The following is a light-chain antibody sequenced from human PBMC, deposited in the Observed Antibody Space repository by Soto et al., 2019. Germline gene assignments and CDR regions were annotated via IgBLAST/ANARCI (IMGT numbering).Light chain of an antibody. Sequence: DILMTQSPSSLSASVGDRVTITCRASQSISNYLNWYQQKPGKAPKLLMYAASSLQSGVPSRFGGSGSGTDFTLTISSLQPEDFATYYCQQSYSTPRTFGQGTKVEIK. CDR1: QSISNY. CDR2: AAS. CDR3: QQSYSTPRT. V-gene: IGKV1-39*01. J-gene: IGKJ1*01.